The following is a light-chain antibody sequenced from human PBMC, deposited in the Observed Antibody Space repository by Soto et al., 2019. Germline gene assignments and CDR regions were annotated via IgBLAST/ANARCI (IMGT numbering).Light chain of an antibody. V-gene: IGKV1-5*01. J-gene: IGKJ4*01. Sequence: DIQMTQPPSTLSASVGDRVTITCRASQSISSWLAWYQQKPGKAPKLLIYDASSLESGVPSRFSGSGSGTEFTLTISSLQPDDFATYYCQQYNSYSLTFGGGTKGDIK. CDR2: DAS. CDR3: QQYNSYSLT. CDR1: QSISSW.